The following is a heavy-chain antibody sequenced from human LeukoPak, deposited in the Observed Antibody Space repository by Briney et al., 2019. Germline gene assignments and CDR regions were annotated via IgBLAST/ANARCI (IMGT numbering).Heavy chain of an antibody. Sequence: NPSETLSLTCAVSGGSISSSNWWSWVRQPPGKGLEWIGEIYHSGSTNYNPSLKSRVTISVDKSKNQFSLKLSSVTAADTAVYYCARVEVATITYFDYWGQGTLVTVSS. J-gene: IGHJ4*02. D-gene: IGHD5-12*01. V-gene: IGHV4-4*02. CDR2: IYHSGST. CDR1: GGSISSSNW. CDR3: ARVEVATITYFDY.